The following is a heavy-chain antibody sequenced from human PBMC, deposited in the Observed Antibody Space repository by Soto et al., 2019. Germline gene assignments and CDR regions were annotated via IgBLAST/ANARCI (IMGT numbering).Heavy chain of an antibody. D-gene: IGHD2-21*02. V-gene: IGHV4-4*07. CDR2: IYTSGST. Sequence: SETLSLTCTVSGGCISSYYWSWIRQPAGKGLEWIGRIYTSGSTNYNPSLKSRVTMSVDTSKNQFSLKLSSVTAADTAVYYCARDGPLAYCGGDCYSDNWFDPWGQGTLVTVSS. CDR3: ARDGPLAYCGGDCYSDNWFDP. J-gene: IGHJ5*02. CDR1: GGCISSYY.